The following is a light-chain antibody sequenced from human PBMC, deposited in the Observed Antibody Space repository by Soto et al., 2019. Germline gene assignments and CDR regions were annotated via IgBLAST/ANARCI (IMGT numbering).Light chain of an antibody. Sequence: DIVMTQPPLSLPVTPGEPASISRRSSQSLLHSNGYNYLDWYLQKPGQSPQLLIYLGSYRASGVPDRLSGSGSGTDFTLKISRVEAEDVGVYYCMQALQTRTFGQGTKVDIK. V-gene: IGKV2-28*01. J-gene: IGKJ1*01. CDR2: LGS. CDR1: QSLLHSNGYNY. CDR3: MQALQTRT.